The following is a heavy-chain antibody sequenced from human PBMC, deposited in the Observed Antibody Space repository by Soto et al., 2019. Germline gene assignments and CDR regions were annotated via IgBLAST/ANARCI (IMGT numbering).Heavy chain of an antibody. CDR2: IFGSGETT. CDR1: GFPFSTTD. J-gene: IGHJ5*02. V-gene: IGHV3-23*01. Sequence: QVMQSGGGLIQPGGSLRLACTASGFPFSTTDMSWVRQAPGKGLEWVATIFGSGETTYYADSVRGRLTVSRGNFKNTVYLQMNSLRADDTALYYCVKNSGWFNTWGQGALVIVSS. CDR3: VKNSGWFNT. D-gene: IGHD3-10*01.